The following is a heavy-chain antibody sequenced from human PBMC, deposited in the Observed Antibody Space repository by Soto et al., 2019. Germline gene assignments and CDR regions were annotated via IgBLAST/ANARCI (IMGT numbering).Heavy chain of an antibody. V-gene: IGHV1-18*04. CDR1: GYIFTSYG. D-gene: IGHD2-2*01. Sequence: ASVKVSCKASGYIFTSYGINWVRQAPGQGLEWMGWIGLYIHNTNYAQKFQGRVTITTDTSTSTVYMELRSLTSDDTAVYYCARVVPGAEAWFGPWGQGTLVTVSS. J-gene: IGHJ5*02. CDR2: IGLYIHNT. CDR3: ARVVPGAEAWFGP.